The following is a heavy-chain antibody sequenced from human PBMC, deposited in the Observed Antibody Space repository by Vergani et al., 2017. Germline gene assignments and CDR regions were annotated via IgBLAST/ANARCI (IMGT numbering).Heavy chain of an antibody. D-gene: IGHD2-15*01. J-gene: IGHJ4*02. Sequence: EVQLLESGGGLVQPGGSLRLSCAASGFTFSSYAMSWVRQAPGKGLEWVSSISDSGGSTYYADSVKGRFTISRDNSKNTLYLQMNSLRAEDTAVYYCAKGRDSYCSGDSCYPSDYWGQGTLVTVSS. CDR2: ISDSGGST. V-gene: IGHV3-23*01. CDR3: AKGRDSYCSGDSCYPSDY. CDR1: GFTFSSYA.